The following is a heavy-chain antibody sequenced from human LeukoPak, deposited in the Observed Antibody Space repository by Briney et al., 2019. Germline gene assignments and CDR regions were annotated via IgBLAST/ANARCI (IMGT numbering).Heavy chain of an antibody. CDR2: ISYDGSNK. J-gene: IGHJ5*02. V-gene: IGHV3-30-3*01. D-gene: IGHD1-26*01. CDR3: ARAVEVGSPAFDP. Sequence: PGRSLRLSCAASGFTFSSYAMHWVRQAPGKGLEWVAVISYDGSNKYYADSVKGRFTISRDNSKNTLYLQMNSLRAEDTAVYYCARAVEVGSPAFDPWGQGTLVTVSS. CDR1: GFTFSSYA.